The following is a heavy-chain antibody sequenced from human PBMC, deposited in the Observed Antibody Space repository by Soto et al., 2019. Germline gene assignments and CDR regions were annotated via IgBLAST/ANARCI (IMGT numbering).Heavy chain of an antibody. CDR1: GFPFSSFS. CDR3: ARVTAGSGSYQIDL. CDR2: IGRVSTYI. J-gene: IGHJ4*02. V-gene: IGHV3-21*02. Sequence: QLVESGGGLVKRGGSLRLSCVASGFPFSSFSLNWIRQAPGKGLEWVSSIGRVSTYIYYADSVRGRFTVSRDNAKNSVYLQMNGLTAEDSGIYYCARVTAGSGSYQIDLWGQGTLVTVSS. D-gene: IGHD3-10*01.